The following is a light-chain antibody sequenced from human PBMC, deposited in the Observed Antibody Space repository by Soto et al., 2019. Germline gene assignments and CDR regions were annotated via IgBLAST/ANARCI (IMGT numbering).Light chain of an antibody. CDR3: QQSYSAPYT. J-gene: IGKJ2*01. CDR1: QSISTF. CDR2: VAS. Sequence: DIQVTQSPSSLSASIGDRVTITCRASQSISTFLNWYQQKPGRAPNLLIYVASNLQAGVPSRFSGSGSGTAFSLTISSLQPEDVATYYCQQSYSAPYTFGQGTTLEIK. V-gene: IGKV1-39*01.